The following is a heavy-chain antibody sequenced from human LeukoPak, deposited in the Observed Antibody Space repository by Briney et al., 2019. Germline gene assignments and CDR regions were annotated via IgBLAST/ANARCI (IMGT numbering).Heavy chain of an antibody. CDR3: ARVVVELRGDYYYYMDV. Sequence: SETLSLTCTVSGGSISSGDYYWSWIRQPAGKGLEWIGRIYTSGSTNYNSSLKSRVTMSVDTSKNQFSLKLSSVTAADTAVYYCARVVVELRGDYYYYMDVWGKGTTVTVSS. D-gene: IGHD1-7*01. V-gene: IGHV4-61*02. CDR1: GGSISSGDYY. CDR2: IYTSGST. J-gene: IGHJ6*03.